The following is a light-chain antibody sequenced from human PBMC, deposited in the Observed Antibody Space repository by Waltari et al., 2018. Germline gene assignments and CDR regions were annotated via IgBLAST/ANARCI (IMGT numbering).Light chain of an antibody. V-gene: IGKV1-6*02. CDR3: LQDYTYPRT. Sequence: AIQMTQSPSSLSASVGARVTITCRASQGVRNDLGWYQQKPGKAPKLLIYAASSLQSGVPSRFSGSGSGTDFTLTISSLQPEDFATYYCLQDYTYPRTFGQGTKLEIK. CDR2: AAS. CDR1: QGVRND. J-gene: IGKJ2*01.